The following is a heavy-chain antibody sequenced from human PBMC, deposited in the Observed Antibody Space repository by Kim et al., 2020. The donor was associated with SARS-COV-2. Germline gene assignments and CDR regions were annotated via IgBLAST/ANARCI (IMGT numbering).Heavy chain of an antibody. Sequence: SETLSLTCTVSGGSISSSGYYWGWIRQPPGKGLEWIGSVYYTGATYYDPSLKSRVTISVDTAKNQFSLKLNYVTAADTAVYYCARHFRGNSIRFLGLYHFDSWVQRTLVTVSS. J-gene: IGHJ4*02. CDR3: ARHFRGNSIRFLGLYHFDS. V-gene: IGHV4-39*01. D-gene: IGHD2-2*02. CDR1: GGSISSSGYY. CDR2: VYYTGAT.